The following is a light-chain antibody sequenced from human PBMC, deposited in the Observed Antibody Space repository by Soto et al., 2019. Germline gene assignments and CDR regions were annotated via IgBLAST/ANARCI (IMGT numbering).Light chain of an antibody. CDR2: GAS. CDR3: QQYSAWPLS. Sequence: VMTQSPATLSVSPGERATLFCRASQNIDSNLAWCQQKPGQAPRLLIYGASSRAIGIPARFSGSQSGTEFTLTISSLQSEDFAVYYCQQYSAWPLSFGGGTKVEMK. CDR1: QNIDSN. V-gene: IGKV3-15*01. J-gene: IGKJ4*01.